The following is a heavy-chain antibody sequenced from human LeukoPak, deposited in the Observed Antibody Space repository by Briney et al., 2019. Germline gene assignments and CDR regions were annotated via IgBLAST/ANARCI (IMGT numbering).Heavy chain of an antibody. V-gene: IGHV1-2*02. CDR1: GYTFTDYY. CDR2: MNPNSGGT. J-gene: IGHJ4*02. Sequence: ASVKVSCKASGYTFTDYYIHWVRQAPGQGLEWMAWMNPNSGGTSFAQKFRDRVTVTRDTSISTAYMELSRLTSDDTAVYYCATLGLNIVGSTTDFDYWGQGTLVTVSS. CDR3: ATLGLNIVGSTTDFDY. D-gene: IGHD1-26*01.